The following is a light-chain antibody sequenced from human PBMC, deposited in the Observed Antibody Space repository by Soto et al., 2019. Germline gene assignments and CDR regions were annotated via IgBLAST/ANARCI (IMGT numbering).Light chain of an antibody. CDR2: SAS. CDR1: QAISVD. J-gene: IGKJ2*01. V-gene: IGKV1-6*01. Sequence: AIQMTQSPPSLSASVGDRVIITCRASQAISVDVGWLQQRPGHAPNLLIYSASTLHTGVPSTFTGSGSGTDFTLTINDLQPDDVATEFCLHDYYFPYNFGQGTTLEI. CDR3: LHDYYFPYN.